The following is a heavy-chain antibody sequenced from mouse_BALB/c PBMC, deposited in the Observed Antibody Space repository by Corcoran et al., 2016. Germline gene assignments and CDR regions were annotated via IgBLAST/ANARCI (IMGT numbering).Heavy chain of an antibody. CDR3: AREPYAVDY. Sequence: QIQFEQSGPELHKPGETLQISCKASGYTFTHYGLNWVKQAPGTGFQGMGWINTYTGEPSYADDIKGRFAFSFESSASTAYLQINNLKNGDMATYCCAREPYAVDYWGQGPSVTVSS. J-gene: IGHJ4*01. V-gene: IGHV9-1*02. CDR2: INTYTGEP. CDR1: GYTFTHYG.